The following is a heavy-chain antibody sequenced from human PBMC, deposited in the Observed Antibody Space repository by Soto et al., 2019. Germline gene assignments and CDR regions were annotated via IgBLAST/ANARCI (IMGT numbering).Heavy chain of an antibody. J-gene: IGHJ4*02. Sequence: VGSLRLSGAASGFTFSNFAMNWVRQAPGKGLEWVSVISGTADTTYNADPVKGRFTISRDNSKNTVYLQMNSLRAEDTALYYCAKGYCSSTSCSFDYWGQGTLVTVSS. D-gene: IGHD2-2*01. CDR1: GFTFSNFA. CDR2: ISGTADTT. CDR3: AKGYCSSTSCSFDY. V-gene: IGHV3-23*01.